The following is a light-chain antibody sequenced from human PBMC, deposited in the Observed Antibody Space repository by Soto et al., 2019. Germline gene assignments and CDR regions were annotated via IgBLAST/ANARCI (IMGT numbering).Light chain of an antibody. Sequence: QSVLTQPPSASGTPGQRVTISCSGSSSNIGSNYVYWYQQLPGTAPKLLIYRNNQRPSGVPDRFSGSKSGTSASLAISRLRSEDEADYYCAAWDDSLSGYVFGTGTKVTVL. J-gene: IGLJ1*01. V-gene: IGLV1-47*01. CDR3: AAWDDSLSGYV. CDR2: RNN. CDR1: SSNIGSNY.